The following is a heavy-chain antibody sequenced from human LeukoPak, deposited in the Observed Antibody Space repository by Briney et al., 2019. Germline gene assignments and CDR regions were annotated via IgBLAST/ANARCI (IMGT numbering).Heavy chain of an antibody. V-gene: IGHV3-74*01. Sequence: PGGSLRLSCAPSGFTFSPYWMHWVRQAPGKGLVWVSRIKSDGSTNYADSVKGRFTISRDNAKNTVSLQMNSLRAEDTGVYFCARAPSEIGGYYPEYFRHWGQGTLVTVSS. CDR3: ARAPSEIGGYYPEYFRH. CDR2: IKSDGST. D-gene: IGHD3-22*01. CDR1: GFTFSPYW. J-gene: IGHJ1*01.